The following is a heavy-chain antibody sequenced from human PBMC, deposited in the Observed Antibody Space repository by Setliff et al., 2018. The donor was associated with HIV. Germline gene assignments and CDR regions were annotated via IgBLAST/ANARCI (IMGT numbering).Heavy chain of an antibody. J-gene: IGHJ3*01. CDR3: ARHKTNYDFYAFDV. CDR2: IHSSGTT. D-gene: IGHD3-3*01. Sequence: SETLSLTCTVSGGSFSSSTYSWGRIRQPPGMGLEWIGSIHSSGTTDYNPSLKSRVAMSVDTSRSQFSLKLRSVTAADTAVYYCARHKTNYDFYAFDVWGQGTMVSV. CDR1: GGSFSSSTYS. V-gene: IGHV4-39*01.